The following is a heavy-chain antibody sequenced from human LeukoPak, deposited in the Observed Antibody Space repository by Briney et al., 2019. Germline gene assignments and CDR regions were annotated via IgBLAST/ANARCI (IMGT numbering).Heavy chain of an antibody. Sequence: GGSLRLSCVASGVTLSNYAMSWARQAPGKGLEWVSGISSSGSGGNTYYADSVKGRFTISRDSSRNTLFLHMNTLRAEDTAIYYCAKDSGAWLSYYGMDVWGQGTTVTVSS. CDR1: GVTLSNYA. CDR3: AKDSGAWLSYYGMDV. V-gene: IGHV3-23*01. CDR2: ISSSGSGGNT. J-gene: IGHJ6*02. D-gene: IGHD6-19*01.